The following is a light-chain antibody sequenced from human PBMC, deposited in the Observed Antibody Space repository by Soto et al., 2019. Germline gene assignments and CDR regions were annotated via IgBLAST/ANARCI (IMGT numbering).Light chain of an antibody. CDR2: EVT. V-gene: IGLV2-8*01. Sequence: QSALTQPPSASGSPGQSVTISCTGTSSDVGAYNYVSWYQQHPGKAPKLMIYEVTKRPSGVPDRFSGSKSGNTASLTVSGLLAEDEADYYCYSYAGTTRVFGTGTKVTVL. CDR1: SSDVGAYNY. J-gene: IGLJ1*01. CDR3: YSYAGTTRV.